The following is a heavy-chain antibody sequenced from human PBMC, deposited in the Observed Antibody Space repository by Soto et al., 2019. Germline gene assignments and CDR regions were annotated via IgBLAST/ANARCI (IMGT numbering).Heavy chain of an antibody. CDR1: GYTFTSYG. V-gene: IGHV1-18*01. CDR3: ARVIVATMNVDY. J-gene: IGHJ4*02. D-gene: IGHD5-12*01. CDR2: ISAYNGNT. Sequence: ASVKVSCKDSGYTFTSYGISWVRQAPGQGLEWMGWISAYNGNTNYAQKLQGRVTMTTDTSTSTAYMELRSLRSDDTAVYYCARVIVATMNVDYWGQGTLVTVSS.